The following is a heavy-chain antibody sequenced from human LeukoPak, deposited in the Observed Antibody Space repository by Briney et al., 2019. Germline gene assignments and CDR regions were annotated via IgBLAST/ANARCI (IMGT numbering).Heavy chain of an antibody. CDR3: TTYRSGHY. CDR2: ITTKASNYAT. J-gene: IGHJ4*02. V-gene: IGHV3-73*01. Sequence: GGSLRLSCEASGFTFSGSDIHWVRQASGKGLEWVGRITTKASNYATAYGASVKGRFTISRDDSENTAYLQMNSLKTEDMAVYYCTTYRSGHYWGQGTLVTVSS. CDR1: GFTFSGSD. D-gene: IGHD6-19*01.